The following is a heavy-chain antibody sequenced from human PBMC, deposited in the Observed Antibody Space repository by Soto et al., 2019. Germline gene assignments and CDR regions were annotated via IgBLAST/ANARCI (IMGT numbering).Heavy chain of an antibody. CDR2: IYWDDDK. D-gene: IGHD1-1*01. Sequence: QITLKESGPTLVKPTQTLTLTCTFSGFSLSTGGVGVGWIRQPPGKALEWLALIYWDDDKRYSPSLKSRLTITKDTSKHQVVLIMTNMDPVDTATYYCAHRAYPPDLEGLFYPYYYAYGLDVWGQGTTVTVSS. CDR1: GFSLSTGGVG. CDR3: AHRAYPPDLEGLFYPYYYAYGLDV. J-gene: IGHJ6*02. V-gene: IGHV2-5*02.